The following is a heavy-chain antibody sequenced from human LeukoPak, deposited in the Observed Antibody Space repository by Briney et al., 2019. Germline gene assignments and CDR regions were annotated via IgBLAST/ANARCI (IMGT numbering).Heavy chain of an antibody. V-gene: IGHV5-51*01. D-gene: IGHD3-3*01. CDR1: GYSFTSYW. J-gene: IGHJ3*02. CDR2: IYPGDSDT. Sequence: GESLKISCKGSGYSFTSYWIGWVRQMPGKGLEWMGIIYPGDSDTRYSPSFQGQVTISADKSISTAYLQWSSLKASDTAMYYCASCITIFGVAQGSDAFDIWGQGTMVTVSS. CDR3: ASCITIFGVAQGSDAFDI.